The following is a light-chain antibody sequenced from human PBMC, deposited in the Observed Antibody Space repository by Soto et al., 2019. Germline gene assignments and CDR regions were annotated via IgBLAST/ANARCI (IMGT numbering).Light chain of an antibody. Sequence: DIQMTQSPSTLSASVGDRVTITCRASQSISAWLDWYQQKPGKAPKLLIYKASSLESGVPSRFSGSGSGTEFTLTISSPPPDDFATYYCQQYSSDSRTFGQGTKAEIK. CDR3: QQYSSDSRT. CDR1: QSISAW. J-gene: IGKJ1*01. V-gene: IGKV1-5*03. CDR2: KAS.